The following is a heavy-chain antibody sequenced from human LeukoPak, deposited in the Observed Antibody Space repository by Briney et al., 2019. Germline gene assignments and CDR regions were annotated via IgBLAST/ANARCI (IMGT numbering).Heavy chain of an antibody. J-gene: IGHJ3*02. V-gene: IGHV1-2*04. CDR1: GYIFTSYG. Sequence: ASVKVSCKASGYIFTSYGISWVRQAPGQGLEWMGWINPDSGGTNYAQKFQGWVTMTRDTSISTAYMELSRLRSDDTAVYYCAREERDDAFDIWGQGTMVTVSS. CDR2: INPDSGGT. CDR3: AREERDDAFDI.